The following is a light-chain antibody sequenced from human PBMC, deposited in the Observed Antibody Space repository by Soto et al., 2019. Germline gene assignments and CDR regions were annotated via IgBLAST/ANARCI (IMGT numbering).Light chain of an antibody. CDR2: GTS. Sequence: EIGLTQSPGTLSLSPGERATLSCRASQSVSSNLAWYQQKPGQAPRLLIYGTSNRAAGVPNRFRGAGSGTDFTLTISRLEPEDFAVYYCQQFGGSFSFGGGTKVDIK. V-gene: IGKV3-20*01. CDR1: QSVSSN. J-gene: IGKJ4*01. CDR3: QQFGGSFS.